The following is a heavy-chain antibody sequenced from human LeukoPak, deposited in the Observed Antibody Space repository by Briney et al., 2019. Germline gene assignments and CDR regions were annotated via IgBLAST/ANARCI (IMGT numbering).Heavy chain of an antibody. CDR2: IYYSGST. D-gene: IGHD5-18*01. V-gene: IGHV4-59*01. CDR1: GGSISSYY. J-gene: IGHJ4*02. Sequence: SETLSLPCTVSGGSISSYYWSWIPQPPGKGLECIGYIYYSGSTNYNPSLESRVTISVDTSKNQFSLKLSSVTAADTAVYYGARAPPPRYSYGFYFDYWGQGTLVTVSS. CDR3: ARAPPPRYSYGFYFDY.